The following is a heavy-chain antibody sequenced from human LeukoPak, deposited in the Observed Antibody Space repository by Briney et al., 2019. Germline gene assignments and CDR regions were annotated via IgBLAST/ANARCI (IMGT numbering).Heavy chain of an antibody. J-gene: IGHJ4*02. CDR3: ASWSDGPFDY. D-gene: IGHD2/OR15-2a*01. Sequence: ASVKVSCKASGYTFTGYYIHWVRQAPGPGLEWMGWINPNTGATNYAQNFQGRVTMTRDTSNSTAYMELSSLTSDDTAVYYCASWSDGPFDYWGQGTLVTVSS. CDR2: INPNTGAT. V-gene: IGHV1-2*02. CDR1: GYTFTGYY.